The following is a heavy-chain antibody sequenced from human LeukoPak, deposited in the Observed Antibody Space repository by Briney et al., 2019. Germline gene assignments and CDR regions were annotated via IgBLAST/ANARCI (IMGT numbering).Heavy chain of an antibody. Sequence: GGSLRLSCAASGFTFSSYAMSWVRQAPGKGLEWVSAISGSGGSTYYADSVKGRFTISRDNAKNSLYLQMNSLRAKDTAVYYCARDYGSGPTVYFDYWGQGTLVTVSS. V-gene: IGHV3-23*01. D-gene: IGHD3-10*01. CDR1: GFTFSSYA. J-gene: IGHJ4*02. CDR2: ISGSGGST. CDR3: ARDYGSGPTVYFDY.